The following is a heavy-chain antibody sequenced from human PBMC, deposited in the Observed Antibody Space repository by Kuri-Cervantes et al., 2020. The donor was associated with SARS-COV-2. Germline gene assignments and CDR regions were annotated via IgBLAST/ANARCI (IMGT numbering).Heavy chain of an antibody. D-gene: IGHD7-27*01. J-gene: IGHJ4*02. V-gene: IGHV4-59*01. CDR1: GGSISSYY. CDR2: VYYSGST. Sequence: SETLSLTCTVSGGSISSYYWSWIRRPPGKGLEWIGYVYYSGSTNYNPSLKSRVTISVNTSKNQFSLKLSSVTAADTAVYYCAREVPGEALDYWGQGTRVTCSS. CDR3: AREVPGEALDY.